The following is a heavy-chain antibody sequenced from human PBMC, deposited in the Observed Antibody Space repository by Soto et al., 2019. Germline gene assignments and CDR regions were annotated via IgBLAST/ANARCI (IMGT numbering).Heavy chain of an antibody. D-gene: IGHD6-19*01. V-gene: IGHV4-39*01. Sequence: SETLSLTCTVSGGSIGSSSYYWGWIRQPPGKGLEWIGSIYYSGSTYYNPSLKSRVTISVDTSKNQFSLKLSSVTAADAAVYYCTSQAGFYYYYGMDVWGQGTTVTVSS. CDR3: TSQAGFYYYYGMDV. CDR2: IYYSGST. J-gene: IGHJ6*02. CDR1: GGSIGSSSYY.